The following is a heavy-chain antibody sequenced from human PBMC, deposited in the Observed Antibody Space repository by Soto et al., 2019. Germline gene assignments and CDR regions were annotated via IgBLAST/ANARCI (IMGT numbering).Heavy chain of an antibody. CDR2: INAGNGNT. Sequence: ASVKVSCKASGYTFTSYAMHWVRQAPGQRLEWMGWINAGNGNTKYSQKFQGRVTITRDTSASTAYMELSSLRSEDTAVYYCATTQYYYDSSGYFDYWGQGTLVTAPQ. V-gene: IGHV1-3*01. CDR1: GYTFTSYA. D-gene: IGHD3-22*01. J-gene: IGHJ4*02. CDR3: ATTQYYYDSSGYFDY.